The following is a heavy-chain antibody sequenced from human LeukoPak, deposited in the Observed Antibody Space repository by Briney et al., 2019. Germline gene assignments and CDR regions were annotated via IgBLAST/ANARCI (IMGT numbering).Heavy chain of an antibody. D-gene: IGHD5-24*01. CDR2: RRGDGSKT. CDR1: GFTFSNYW. V-gene: IGHV3-74*01. Sequence: GGSLRLSCATSGFTFSNYWMHWVRQVPGKGLVWVSRRRGDGSKTSYADSVKGRFTISRDNAKNTLYLQMNRLRPEDTAVYYCGRDHYGYNSIDYWGQGTLVTVSS. CDR3: GRDHYGYNSIDY. J-gene: IGHJ4*02.